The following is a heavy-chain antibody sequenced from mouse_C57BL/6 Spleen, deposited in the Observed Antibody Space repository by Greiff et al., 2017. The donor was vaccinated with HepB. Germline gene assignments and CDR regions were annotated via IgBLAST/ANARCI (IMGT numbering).Heavy chain of an antibody. CDR2: IWRGGGT. Sequence: QVQLQQSGPGLVQPSQALSITCPVSGFSLTTYGVHWVRQSPGRGLGWLGGIWRGGGTDYNAAFMSRLSITKDNSKSQVFFKMNSLQADDTAIYYCAKKGYGYDGGAWFAYWGQGTLVTVSA. V-gene: IGHV2-5*01. D-gene: IGHD2-2*01. CDR3: AKKGYGYDGGAWFAY. J-gene: IGHJ3*01. CDR1: GFSLTTYG.